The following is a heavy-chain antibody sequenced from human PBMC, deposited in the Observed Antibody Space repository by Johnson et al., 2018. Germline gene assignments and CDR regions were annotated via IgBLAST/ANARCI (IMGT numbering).Heavy chain of an antibody. V-gene: IGHV3-30*18. J-gene: IGHJ3*02. D-gene: IGHD5-18*01. CDR3: AKDSGRGYSDGYVRDDAFDI. CDR2: ISYDGSNK. CDR1: GFTFSSYG. Sequence: QVQLVESGGGVVQPGRSLRLSCAASGFTFSSYGMHWVRQAPGKGLEWVAVISYDGSNKYYADSVKGRFTISRDNSKNTLYLQMNSLRAEDTAVYYCAKDSGRGYSDGYVRDDAFDIWGQGTMVTVSS.